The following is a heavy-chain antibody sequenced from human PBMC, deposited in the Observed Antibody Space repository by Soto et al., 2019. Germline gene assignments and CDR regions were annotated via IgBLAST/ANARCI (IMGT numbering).Heavy chain of an antibody. J-gene: IGHJ5*02. D-gene: IGHD3-10*01. CDR2: IYYSGST. Sequence: SETLSLTCTVSGGSISSYYWSWIRQPPGKGLEWIGYIYYSGSTNYNPSLKSRVTISVDTSKNQFSLKLSSVTAADTAVYYCAREVAMVRGVNWFDPWGQGTLVTVS. CDR3: AREVAMVRGVNWFDP. V-gene: IGHV4-59*01. CDR1: GGSISSYY.